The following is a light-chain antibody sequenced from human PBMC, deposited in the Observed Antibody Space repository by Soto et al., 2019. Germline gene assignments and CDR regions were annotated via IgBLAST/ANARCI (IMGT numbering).Light chain of an antibody. CDR1: SSNIGDNP. CDR3: LSYAGTAYV. V-gene: IGLV1-44*01. Sequence: QSVLTQPPSASGTPGQRITISCSGSSSNIGDNPVNWYQQLPGAAPKLLIYINDQRPSGVPDRFSGSKSGTSASLAISGLQPEDEADYYCLSYAGTAYVFGTGTKVTVL. CDR2: IND. J-gene: IGLJ1*01.